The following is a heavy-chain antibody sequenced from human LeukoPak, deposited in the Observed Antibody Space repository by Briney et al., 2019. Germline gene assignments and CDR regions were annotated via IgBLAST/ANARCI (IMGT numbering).Heavy chain of an antibody. CDR3: ARGQSGSYDFDY. D-gene: IGHD1-26*01. CDR1: GFTFSSYW. CDR2: INQDGSEK. J-gene: IGHJ4*02. Sequence: GGSLRLSCAASGFTFSSYWMRWVRQAPGKGLEWVANINQDGSEKYYVDSVKGRFTISRDNAKNSLYLQMNSLRAEDTAVYYCARGQSGSYDFDYWGQGTLVTVSS. V-gene: IGHV3-7*01.